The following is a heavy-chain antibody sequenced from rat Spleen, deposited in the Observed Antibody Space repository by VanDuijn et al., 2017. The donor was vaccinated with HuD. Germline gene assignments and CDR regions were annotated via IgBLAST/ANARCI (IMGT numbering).Heavy chain of an antibody. CDR1: GFTFNDYW. CDR2: ITNNGGRT. Sequence: EVQLVESGGGLVQPGRSLKLSCVASGFTFNDYWMTWIRQAPGKGLECVASITNNGGRTYFPDSVKDRFTVSRDNAKNTLYLQMNSLRSEDTATYYCTGPFDYWGQGVMVTVSS. V-gene: IGHV5-31*01. CDR3: TGPFDY. J-gene: IGHJ2*01.